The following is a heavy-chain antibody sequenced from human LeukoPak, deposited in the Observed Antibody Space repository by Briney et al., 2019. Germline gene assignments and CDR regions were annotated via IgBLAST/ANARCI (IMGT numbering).Heavy chain of an antibody. J-gene: IGHJ5*02. CDR1: GGSISSGGYS. D-gene: IGHD1-1*01. CDR2: IYHSGST. Sequence: PSETLSLTCAVSGGSISSGGYSWSWIRQPPGKGLEWIGYIYHSGSTYYNPSLKSRVTISVDRSKNQFSLKLSSVTAADTAVYYCARGRSATTYLFDPWGQGTLVTVSS. V-gene: IGHV4-30-2*01. CDR3: ARGRSATTYLFDP.